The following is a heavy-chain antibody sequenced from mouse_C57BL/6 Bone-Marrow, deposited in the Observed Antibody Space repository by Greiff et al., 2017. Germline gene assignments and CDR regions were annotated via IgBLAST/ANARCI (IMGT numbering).Heavy chain of an antibody. V-gene: IGHV1-55*01. D-gene: IGHD1-1*01. Sequence: QVQLQQPGAELVKPGASVKMSCKASGYTFTSYWITWVKQRPGQGLEWIGDIYPGSGSTNYNEKFKSKATLTVDTSSSTAYMQLSSLTSEDSAVYYCASPYYYGSSCYAMDYWGQGTSVTVSS. J-gene: IGHJ4*01. CDR2: IYPGSGST. CDR3: ASPYYYGSSCYAMDY. CDR1: GYTFTSYW.